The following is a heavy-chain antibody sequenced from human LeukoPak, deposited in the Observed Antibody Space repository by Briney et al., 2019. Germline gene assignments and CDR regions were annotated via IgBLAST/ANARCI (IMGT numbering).Heavy chain of an antibody. D-gene: IGHD3-10*01. J-gene: IGHJ4*02. CDR2: IYPGDSDT. Sequence: GESLKISCKGSGYIFTHNWIGWVRQMPGKGLEWMGIIYPGDSDTRYSPSFEGQVTISVDKSISTAYLQWSSLKASDTATYYCARQTRDGSGSRGYSFDFWGQGTLVTVSS. V-gene: IGHV5-51*01. CDR3: ARQTRDGSGSRGYSFDF. CDR1: GYIFTHNW.